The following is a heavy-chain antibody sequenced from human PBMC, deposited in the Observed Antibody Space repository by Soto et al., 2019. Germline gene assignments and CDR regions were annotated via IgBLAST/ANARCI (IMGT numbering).Heavy chain of an antibody. D-gene: IGHD1-26*01. J-gene: IGHJ4*02. CDR2: IIPIFGTA. CDR3: ARGVTAGVDY. V-gene: IGHV1-69*13. Sequence: SVKVSCKASGGTFSSYAISWVRQAPGQGLEWMGGIIPIFGTANYAQKFQGRVTITADESTSTAYMELSSLTSDDTAFYYCARGVTAGVDYWGQGTLVTVSS. CDR1: GGTFSSYA.